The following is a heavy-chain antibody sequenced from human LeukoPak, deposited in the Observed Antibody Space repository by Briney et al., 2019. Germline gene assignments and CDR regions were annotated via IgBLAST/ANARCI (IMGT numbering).Heavy chain of an antibody. Sequence: PSETLSLTCTVSGGSFNSYYWSWIRQPAGKGLEWIGRIYTSGSTNFNTSLKSRVTMSVDTSKKQFSLKLSSVTAADTAVYYCARDFADILTCYYTFAMDVWGQGTTVTVSS. D-gene: IGHD3-9*01. J-gene: IGHJ6*02. CDR3: ARDFADILTCYYTFAMDV. CDR2: IYTSGST. V-gene: IGHV4-4*07. CDR1: GGSFNSYY.